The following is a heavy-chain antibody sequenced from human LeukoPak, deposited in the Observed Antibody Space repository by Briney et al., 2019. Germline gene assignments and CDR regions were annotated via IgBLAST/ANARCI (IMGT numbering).Heavy chain of an antibody. D-gene: IGHD3-10*01. CDR2: INHSGST. V-gene: IGHV4-39*07. CDR1: GFSVSTSGM. CDR3: ARVRYYYGSGSYYYFDY. J-gene: IGHJ4*02. Sequence: ESGPTLVNPTQTLTLTCTFSGFSVSTSGMCVSWIRQPPGKGLEWIGEINHSGSTNYNPSLKSRVTISVDTSKNQFSLKLSSVTAADTAVYYCARVRYYYGSGSYYYFDYWGQGTLVTVSS.